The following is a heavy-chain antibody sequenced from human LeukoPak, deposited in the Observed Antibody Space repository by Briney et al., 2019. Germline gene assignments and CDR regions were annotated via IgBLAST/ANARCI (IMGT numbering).Heavy chain of an antibody. CDR1: GGSFSGYY. J-gene: IGHJ5*02. CDR2: INHSGST. CDR3: ARHEVWEYYGDYVFASNWFDP. Sequence: SETLSLTCAVYGGSFSGYYWSWIRQPPGKGLEWIGEINHSGSTNYDPSLKSRVTISVDTSKNQFSLKLSSVTAADTAVYYCARHEVWEYYGDYVFASNWFDPWGQGTLVTVSS. D-gene: IGHD4-17*01. V-gene: IGHV4-34*01.